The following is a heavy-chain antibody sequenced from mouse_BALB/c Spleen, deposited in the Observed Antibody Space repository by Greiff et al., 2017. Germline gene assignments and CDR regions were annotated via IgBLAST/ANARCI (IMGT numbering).Heavy chain of an antibody. D-gene: IGHD2-3*01. CDR3: ARSRDGYYYAMDY. CDR2: INPSSGYT. Sequence: VQLQQSGAELARPGASVKMSCKASGYTFTSYTMHWVKQRPGQGLEWIGYINPSSGYTNYNQKFKYKATLTADKSSSTAYMQLSSLTSEDSAVYYCARSRDGYYYAMDYWGQGTSVTVSS. V-gene: IGHV1-4*01. CDR1: GYTFTSYT. J-gene: IGHJ4*01.